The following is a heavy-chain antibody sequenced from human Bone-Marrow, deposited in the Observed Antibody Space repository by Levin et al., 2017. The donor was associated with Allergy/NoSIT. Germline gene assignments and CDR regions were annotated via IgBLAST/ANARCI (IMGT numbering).Heavy chain of an antibody. J-gene: IGHJ6*02. CDR1: GFTFSNAW. CDR2: IKSKTDGGTT. D-gene: IGHD2-21*02. V-gene: IGHV3-15*07. Sequence: GESLKISCAASGFTFSNAWMNWVRQAPGKGLEWVGRIKSKTDGGTTDYAAPVKGRFTISRDDSKNTLYLQMNSLKTEDTAVYYCTARGYCGGDCYRPDYYYYGMDVWGQGTTVTVSS. CDR3: TARGYCGGDCYRPDYYYYGMDV.